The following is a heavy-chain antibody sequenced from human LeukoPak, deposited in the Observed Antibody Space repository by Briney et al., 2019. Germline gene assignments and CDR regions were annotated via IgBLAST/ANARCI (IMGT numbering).Heavy chain of an antibody. CDR3: AKDRPSGSYWMRDFDY. CDR2: ISGSGGST. D-gene: IGHD1-26*01. Sequence: GGSLRLSCAASGFTFSSYAMSWVRQAPGKGLEWVSAISGSGGSTYYADSVKGRFTISRDNSKNTLYLQMNSLRAEDTAVYYCAKDRPSGSYWMRDFDYWGQGTLVTVSS. V-gene: IGHV3-23*01. J-gene: IGHJ4*02. CDR1: GFTFSSYA.